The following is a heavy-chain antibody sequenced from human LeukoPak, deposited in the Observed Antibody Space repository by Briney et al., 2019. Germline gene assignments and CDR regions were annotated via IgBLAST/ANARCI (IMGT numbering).Heavy chain of an antibody. V-gene: IGHV1-69*04. CDR2: IIPILGIA. CDR1: GGTFSSYT. J-gene: IGHJ5*02. Sequence: SVKVSCKASGGTFSSYTISWVRQAPGQGLEWMGRIIPILGIANYAQKFQGRVTITADKSTSTAYMELSSLRSEDTAVYYCARDVRGYCSSTRCYCFDHWGQGTLGTVSS. D-gene: IGHD2-2*01. CDR3: ARDVRGYCSSTRCYCFDH.